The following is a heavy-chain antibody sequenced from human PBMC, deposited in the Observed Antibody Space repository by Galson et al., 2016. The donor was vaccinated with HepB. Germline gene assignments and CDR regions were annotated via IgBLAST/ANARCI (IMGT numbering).Heavy chain of an antibody. D-gene: IGHD3-10*01. V-gene: IGHV3-21*01. CDR1: GFTFKSYS. CDR3: ARAAGHGHYGSGSRFDY. CDR2: ISTSSSYI. Sequence: LRLSCAASGFTFKSYSMNWVRQAPGKGLEWVSYISTSSSYIFYADSVKGRFTISRDNAKNSLQLQMNSLGAEDTAVYYCARAAGHGHYGSGSRFDYWGQGTLVTVSS. J-gene: IGHJ4*02.